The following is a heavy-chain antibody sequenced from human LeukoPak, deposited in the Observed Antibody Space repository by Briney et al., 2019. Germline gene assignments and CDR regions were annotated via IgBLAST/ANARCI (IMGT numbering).Heavy chain of an antibody. CDR1: GFTFDDYG. V-gene: IGHV3-20*04. Sequence: GGSLSLSCAASGFTFDDYGMSWVRQAPGKGLEWVSGINWNGGSTGYADSVKGRFTISRDNAKNSLYLQMNSLRAEDTALYYCAREDEGFVDSSGYYYWGQGTLVTVSS. CDR2: INWNGGST. CDR3: AREDEGFVDSSGYYY. D-gene: IGHD3-22*01. J-gene: IGHJ4*02.